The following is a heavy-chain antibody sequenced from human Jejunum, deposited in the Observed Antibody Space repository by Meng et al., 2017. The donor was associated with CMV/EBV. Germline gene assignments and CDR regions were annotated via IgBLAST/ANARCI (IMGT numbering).Heavy chain of an antibody. J-gene: IGHJ4*02. CDR2: IDHLRRT. CDR1: GGSFSAYT. D-gene: IGHD5-12*01. V-gene: IGHV4-34*01. CDR3: ATADEYAIKY. Sequence: QVQLAEWGAGLLKPSATLSLTCTLSGGSFSAYTWSWIRQAPGKGLEWIAEIDHLRRTNFNPSLKSRVSISRDTSRDQFSLRLNSVTAADTAVYYCATADEYAIKYWGQGTLVTVSS.